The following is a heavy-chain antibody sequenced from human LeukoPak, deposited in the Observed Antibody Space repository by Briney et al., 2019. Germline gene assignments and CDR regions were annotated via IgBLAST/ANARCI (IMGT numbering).Heavy chain of an antibody. J-gene: IGHJ3*02. Sequence: PSETLSLTCTVSGVSFISYYWTWIRQPPGKGLEWIGYIYYSGTTNYNPSLKSRVTISVDTSKNQFSLKLTSVTAADTAVYYCAREHREAFDIWGQGTMVTVSS. CDR2: IYYSGTT. CDR3: AREHREAFDI. V-gene: IGHV4-59*01. CDR1: GVSFISYY.